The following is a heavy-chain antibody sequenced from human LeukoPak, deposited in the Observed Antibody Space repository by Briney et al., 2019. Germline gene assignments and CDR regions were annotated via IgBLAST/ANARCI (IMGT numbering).Heavy chain of an antibody. D-gene: IGHD3-9*01. V-gene: IGHV1-18*01. Sequence: GASVKVSCTASGYTFTSYGISWVRQAPGQGLEWMGWISAHNGNTNYAQKLQGRVTMTTDTSTSTAYMELRSLRSDDTAVYYCARTYYNILTGYYPFEYWGQGSLVTVSS. CDR1: GYTFTSYG. J-gene: IGHJ4*02. CDR3: ARTYYNILTGYYPFEY. CDR2: ISAHNGNT.